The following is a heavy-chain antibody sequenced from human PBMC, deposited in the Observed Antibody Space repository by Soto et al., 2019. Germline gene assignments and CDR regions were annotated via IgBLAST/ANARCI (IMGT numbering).Heavy chain of an antibody. D-gene: IGHD4-17*01. CDR3: ASGGSTVTREFDY. J-gene: IGHJ4*02. Sequence: QLVQSGPEVKKPGTSVKVSCKASGFTFTGFFMHWVRQAPGQGLEWMGWINPNSGDTEYAQNFQGWVTMTRDTSISTAYMELSRLRSDDTAVYYCASGGSTVTREFDYWGQGTLVSVSS. CDR2: INPNSGDT. CDR1: GFTFTGFF. V-gene: IGHV1-2*04.